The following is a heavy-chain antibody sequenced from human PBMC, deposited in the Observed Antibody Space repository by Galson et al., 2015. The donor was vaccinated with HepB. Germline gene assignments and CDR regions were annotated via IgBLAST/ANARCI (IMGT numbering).Heavy chain of an antibody. J-gene: IGHJ2*01. CDR1: GYTFTGYY. CDR2: INPNSGGT. V-gene: IGHV1-2*06. CDR3: ARDSSGYGLFLTTGADWYFDL. Sequence: SVKVSCKASGYTFTGYYMHWVRQAPGQGLEWMGRINPNSGGTNYAQKFQGRVTMTRDTSISTAYMELSRLRSDDTAVYYCARDSSGYGLFLTTGADWYFDLWGRGTLVTVSS. D-gene: IGHD5-12*01.